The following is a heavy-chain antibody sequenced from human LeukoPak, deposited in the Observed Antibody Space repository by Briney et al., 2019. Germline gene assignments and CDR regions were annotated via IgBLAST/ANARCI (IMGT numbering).Heavy chain of an antibody. CDR1: GGSISSSSYY. V-gene: IGHV4-61*01. Sequence: PSETLSLTCTVSGGSISSSSYYWSWIRQPPGKGLEWIGYIYYSGSTNYNPSLKSRVTISVDTSKNQFSLKLSSVTAADTAVYYCARDLGSSSTYWGQGTLVTVSS. J-gene: IGHJ4*02. D-gene: IGHD6-13*01. CDR3: ARDLGSSSTY. CDR2: IYYSGST.